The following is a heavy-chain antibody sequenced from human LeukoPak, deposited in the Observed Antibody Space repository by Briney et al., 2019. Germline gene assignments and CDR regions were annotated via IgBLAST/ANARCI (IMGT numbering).Heavy chain of an antibody. Sequence: SETLSLTCTVSGGSINSYYWGWIRQPPGKGLEWIGYIYFSGGTNYNPSLKSRVTISVDKSKNQFSLKLSSVTAADTAVYYCASRKLLWFGEWLGAPPNWFDPWGQGTLVTVSS. CDR3: ASRKLLWFGEWLGAPPNWFDP. V-gene: IGHV4-59*12. J-gene: IGHJ5*02. D-gene: IGHD3-10*01. CDR1: GGSINSYY. CDR2: IYFSGGT.